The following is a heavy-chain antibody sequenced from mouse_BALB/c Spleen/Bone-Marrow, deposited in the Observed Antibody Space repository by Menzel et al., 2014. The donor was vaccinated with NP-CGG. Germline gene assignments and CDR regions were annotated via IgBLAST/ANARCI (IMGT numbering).Heavy chain of an antibody. Sequence: EVHLVESGGGLVQPGGSLKLSCAASGFTFSSYTKSWVRQTPEKRLEWVAYISNGGGSTHYPDTVKGRFTISRDNAKNTLYLQMSSLKSEDTAMYYCARHPIYYYGSSWGNYAMDYWGQGTSVTVSP. CDR2: ISNGGGST. CDR1: GFTFSSYT. J-gene: IGHJ4*01. CDR3: ARHPIYYYGSSWGNYAMDY. V-gene: IGHV5-12-2*01. D-gene: IGHD1-1*01.